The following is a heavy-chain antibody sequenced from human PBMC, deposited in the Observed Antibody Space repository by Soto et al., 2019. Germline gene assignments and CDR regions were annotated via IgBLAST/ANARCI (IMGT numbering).Heavy chain of an antibody. Sequence: SETLSLTCAVSGGSISSSNWWSWVRQPPGKGLEWIGEIYHSGSTNYDPSLKSRVTISVDKSKNQFSLKLSSVTAADTAVYYCARAVGYDSSGYYLPDAFDIWGQGTMVTVSS. CDR1: GGSISSSNW. CDR2: IYHSGST. CDR3: ARAVGYDSSGYYLPDAFDI. V-gene: IGHV4-4*02. D-gene: IGHD3-22*01. J-gene: IGHJ3*02.